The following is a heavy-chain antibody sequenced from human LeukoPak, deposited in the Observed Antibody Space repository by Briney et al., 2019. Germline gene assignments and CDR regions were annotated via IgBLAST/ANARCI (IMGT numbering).Heavy chain of an antibody. Sequence: GASVKVSCKASGYTFTHYAIHWVRQAPGQRLEWMGWTNAANGNTRYSQKFQGRVTITRDASASTVYMELSSLRSEDTAIYYCARGYCSSTTCSIDYWGQGTLVTVSS. CDR2: TNAANGNT. J-gene: IGHJ4*02. D-gene: IGHD2-2*01. CDR1: GYTFTHYA. CDR3: ARGYCSSTTCSIDY. V-gene: IGHV1-3*01.